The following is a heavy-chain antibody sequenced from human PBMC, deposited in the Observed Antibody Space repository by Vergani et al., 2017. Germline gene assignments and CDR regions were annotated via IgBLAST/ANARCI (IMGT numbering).Heavy chain of an antibody. J-gene: IGHJ6*03. V-gene: IGHV4-59*02. Sequence: QVKLQESGPGLVKPSETLSLTCTVSGASVNSYYWSWIRQPPGKGLEWMGYVSFRGDTLYDPSVKGRMTISLNTSSNQFSLYLTSVTAADTTVYYCARGRGATTMSTLDYYYYMGVWGKGTTVIVSS. CDR1: GASVNSYY. CDR3: ARGRGATTMSTLDYYYYMGV. CDR2: VSFRGDT. D-gene: IGHD3-10*01.